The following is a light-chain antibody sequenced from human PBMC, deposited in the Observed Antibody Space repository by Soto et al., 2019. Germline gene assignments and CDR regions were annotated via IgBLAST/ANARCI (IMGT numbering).Light chain of an antibody. J-gene: IGKJ5*01. CDR2: AAS. Sequence: MTQSPLSLPVTPGEPASISCRSSQSLLHSDGYNYLAWYQQKPGKVPKVLIYAASTLQPGVPSRFSGSGSGTDFTLTINSLQPDDIATYYCQNYDSAPITFGQGTRLEIK. CDR1: QSLLHSDGYNY. CDR3: QNYDSAPIT. V-gene: IGKV1-27*01.